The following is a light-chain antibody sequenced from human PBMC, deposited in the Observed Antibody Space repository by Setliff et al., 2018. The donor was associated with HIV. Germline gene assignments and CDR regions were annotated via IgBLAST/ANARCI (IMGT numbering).Light chain of an antibody. CDR2: DVS. CDR1: SSDVGSYNF. CDR3: CSYTSSLTYV. V-gene: IGLV2-14*03. Sequence: QSVLTQPASVSGSPGQSITISCSGTSSDVGSYNFVSWYQQHPGKAPQLIIYDVSQRPSGVSSRFSGSKSDNTASLTISGLQAEDQADYYCCSYTSSLTYVFGTGNKVTVL. J-gene: IGLJ1*01.